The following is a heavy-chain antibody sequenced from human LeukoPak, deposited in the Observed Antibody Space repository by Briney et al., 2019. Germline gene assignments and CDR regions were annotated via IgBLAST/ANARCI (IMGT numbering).Heavy chain of an antibody. J-gene: IGHJ4*02. CDR3: ARAQRAVALYYFDY. CDR2: IYHSGST. V-gene: IGHV4-34*01. CDR1: GFTFSDYY. Sequence: PGGSLRLSCAASGFTFSDYYMSWIRQAPGKGLEWLGEIYHSGSTNYNPSLKSRVTISVDKSKNQFSLKLSSVTAADTAVYYCARAQRAVALYYFDYWGQGTLVTVSS. D-gene: IGHD3-3*02.